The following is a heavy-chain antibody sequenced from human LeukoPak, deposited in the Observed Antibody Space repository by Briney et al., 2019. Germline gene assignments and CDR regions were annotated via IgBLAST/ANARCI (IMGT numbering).Heavy chain of an antibody. CDR1: GFTFSSYE. V-gene: IGHV3-30*02. Sequence: GGSLRLSCAASGFTFSSYEMNWVRQAPGKGLEWVAFIRYDGSNKYYADSVKGRFTISRDNSKNTLYLQMNSLRAEDTAVYYCAKSGYYDILTGFNWFDPWGQGTLVTVSS. D-gene: IGHD3-9*01. CDR3: AKSGYYDILTGFNWFDP. CDR2: IRYDGSNK. J-gene: IGHJ5*02.